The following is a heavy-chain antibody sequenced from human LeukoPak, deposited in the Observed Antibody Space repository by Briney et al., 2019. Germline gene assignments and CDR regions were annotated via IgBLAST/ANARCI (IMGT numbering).Heavy chain of an antibody. J-gene: IGHJ5*02. D-gene: IGHD3-22*01. V-gene: IGHV3-23*01. CDR3: AKEARYYYDSSGYLEAWFDP. CDR2: ISGSGGST. CDR1: GFTFSSYA. Sequence: GGSLRLSCAASGFTFSSYAMSWVRQAPGKGLEWVSAISGSGGSTYYADSVKGRFTISRDNSKNTLYLQMNSLRAEDTAVYYCAKEARYYYDSSGYLEAWFDPWGQGTLVTVSS.